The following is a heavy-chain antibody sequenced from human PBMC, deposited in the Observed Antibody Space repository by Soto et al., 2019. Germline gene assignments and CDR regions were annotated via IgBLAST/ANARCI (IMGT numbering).Heavy chain of an antibody. J-gene: IGHJ6*02. CDR1: GGTFSSYA. V-gene: IGHV1-69*13. CDR3: AREGYDSRNYYYYGMDV. Sequence: SVKVSCKASGGTFSSYAISWVRQAPGQGLEWMGGIIPIFGTANYAQKFQGRVTITADESTSTAYMALSSLRSEDTAVYYCAREGYDSRNYYYYGMDVWGQGTTVTVSS. CDR2: IIPIFGTA. D-gene: IGHD3-22*01.